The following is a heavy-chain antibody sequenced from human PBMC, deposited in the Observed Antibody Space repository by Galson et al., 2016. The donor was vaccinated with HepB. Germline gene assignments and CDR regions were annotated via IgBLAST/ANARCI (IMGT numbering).Heavy chain of an antibody. D-gene: IGHD4-17*01. CDR3: AYRTTVTTFDY. J-gene: IGHJ4*02. Sequence: PALVKPTQTLTLTCTFSGFSLTTHGVGVGWIRQPPGKALEWLALVYWDENKRYRAPRKSRLPITKDTSKNQVGLTMTNMDPVDTATYFCAYRTTVTTFDYWGQGTLVTVSS. CDR2: VYWDENK. CDR1: GFSLTTHGVG. V-gene: IGHV2-5*02.